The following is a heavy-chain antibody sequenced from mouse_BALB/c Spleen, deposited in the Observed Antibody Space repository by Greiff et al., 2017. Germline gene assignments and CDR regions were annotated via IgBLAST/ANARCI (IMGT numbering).Heavy chain of an antibody. Sequence: EVKLVESGGGLVQPGGSLKLSCAASGFTFSSYTMSWVRQTPEKRLEWVAYISNGGGSTYYPDTVKGRFTISRDNTKNTLYLQMSSLKSEDTAMYYCARSRDYGPLFAYWGEGTLVTVSA. CDR3: ARSRDYGPLFAY. J-gene: IGHJ3*01. CDR1: GFTFSSYT. V-gene: IGHV5-12-2*01. CDR2: ISNGGGST. D-gene: IGHD2-4*01.